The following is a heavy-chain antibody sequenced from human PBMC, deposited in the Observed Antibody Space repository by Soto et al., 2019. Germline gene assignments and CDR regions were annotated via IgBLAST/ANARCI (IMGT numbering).Heavy chain of an antibody. CDR2: IHYSGST. J-gene: IGHJ3*02. CDR3: AKNLYGYYVNPDI. CDR1: GGSISNYD. V-gene: IGHV4-59*01. D-gene: IGHD3-3*01. Sequence: PXETLSLSFTVSGGSISNYDWSWIRQPPGKGLEWIGYIHYSGSTLYNPSLKSRVTISLDKSRNQFSLKLSSVTAADTAVYFCAKNLYGYYVNPDIWGQGTMVTVSS.